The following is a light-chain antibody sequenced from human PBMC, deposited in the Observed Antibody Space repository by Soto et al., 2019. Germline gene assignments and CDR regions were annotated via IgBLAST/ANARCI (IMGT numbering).Light chain of an antibody. J-gene: IGKJ1*01. Sequence: EIVMTQSPATLSVSPGEIATLSCRASQRINSNLAWYQLKSGQAPRLLIYGASTRATDVPARFSGSGSGTEFTLTISSLQSEDFVVYYCQQYNSWPLTFGQGTKVEI. CDR2: GAS. CDR1: QRINSN. CDR3: QQYNSWPLT. V-gene: IGKV3-15*01.